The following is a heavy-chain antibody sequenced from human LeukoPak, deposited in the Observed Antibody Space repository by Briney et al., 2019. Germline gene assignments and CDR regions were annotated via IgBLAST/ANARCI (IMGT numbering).Heavy chain of an antibody. CDR3: ATSIVVAKTPDY. D-gene: IGHD3-22*01. CDR2: ISSSGSTI. J-gene: IGHJ4*02. CDR1: GFTFSSYS. V-gene: IGHV3-48*04. Sequence: GGSLRLSCAASGFTFSSYSMNWVRQAPGKGLEWVSYISSSGSTIYYADSVKGRFTISRDNAKNSLYLQMNSLRAEDTAVYYCATSIVVAKTPDYWGQGTLVTVSS.